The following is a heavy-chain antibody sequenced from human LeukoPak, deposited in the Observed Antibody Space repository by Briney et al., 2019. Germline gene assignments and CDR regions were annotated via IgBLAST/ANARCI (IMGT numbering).Heavy chain of an antibody. J-gene: IGHJ4*02. CDR1: GFTFDDYA. Sequence: GGSLRLSCAASGFTFDDYAMHWVRQAPGKGLEWVSGISWNSGSIGYAGSVKGRFTISRDNAKSSLYLQMNSLRAEDTALYYCVAFVRYYYDSSGYYLSDYWGQGTLVTVSS. D-gene: IGHD3-22*01. CDR3: VAFVRYYYDSSGYYLSDY. CDR2: ISWNSGSI. V-gene: IGHV3-9*01.